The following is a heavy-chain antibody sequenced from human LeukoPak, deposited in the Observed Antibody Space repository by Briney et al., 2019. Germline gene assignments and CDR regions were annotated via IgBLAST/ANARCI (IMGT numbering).Heavy chain of an antibody. J-gene: IGHJ4*02. V-gene: IGHV3-30*04. D-gene: IGHD6-13*01. CDR1: GFTFSSYA. CDR3: ASRPNLSIAAAGSIDH. Sequence: GGSLRLSCAASGFTFSSYAMHWVRQAPGKGLEWVAVISYDGSNKYYADSVKGRFTISRDNSKNTLYLQMNSLRAEDTAVYYCASRPNLSIAAAGSIDHWGQGTLVTVSS. CDR2: ISYDGSNK.